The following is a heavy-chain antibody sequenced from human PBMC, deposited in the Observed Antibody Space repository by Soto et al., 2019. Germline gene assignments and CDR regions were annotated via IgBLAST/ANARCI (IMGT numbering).Heavy chain of an antibody. Sequence: QVQLVESGGGVVQPGRSLRLSCAASGFTFSSYAMHWVRQAPGKGLEWVAVISYDGSNKYYADSVKGRFTISRDNSKNTLSLQMNSLRAKDTAVYYCARESSGAFDYWGQGTLVTVSS. CDR1: GFTFSSYA. D-gene: IGHD6-19*01. CDR2: ISYDGSNK. V-gene: IGHV3-30-3*01. CDR3: ARESSGAFDY. J-gene: IGHJ4*02.